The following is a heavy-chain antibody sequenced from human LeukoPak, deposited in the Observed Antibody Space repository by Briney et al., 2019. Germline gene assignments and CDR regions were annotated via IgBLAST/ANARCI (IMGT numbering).Heavy chain of an antibody. Sequence: GGSLRLSCAASGFTFSSYWMHWVRQAPGKGPVWVSRINTEGSDTTYADSVKGRFTISRDNAKNTLYLQMNSLRAEDTAVYYCAKEFSSSSGRYFDYWGQGSLLTVSS. D-gene: IGHD6-6*01. CDR1: GFTFSSYW. J-gene: IGHJ4*02. CDR2: INTEGSDT. V-gene: IGHV3-74*01. CDR3: AKEFSSSSGRYFDY.